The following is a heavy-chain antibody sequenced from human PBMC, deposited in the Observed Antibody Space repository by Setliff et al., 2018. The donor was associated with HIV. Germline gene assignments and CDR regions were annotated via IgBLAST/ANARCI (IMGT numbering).Heavy chain of an antibody. CDR1: GGTLRRYG. D-gene: IGHD2-2*01. J-gene: IGHJ5*02. V-gene: IGHV1-69*13. CDR3: ARHRVVPAALNWFDP. Sequence: SVKVSCKAAGGTLRRYGISWVRQAPGQGLEWMGGHIPMFGTARYAQNFQGRVTITADESTSTAYMELSSLRSEDTAVYYCARHRVVPAALNWFDPWGQGTLVTVSS. CDR2: HIPMFGTA.